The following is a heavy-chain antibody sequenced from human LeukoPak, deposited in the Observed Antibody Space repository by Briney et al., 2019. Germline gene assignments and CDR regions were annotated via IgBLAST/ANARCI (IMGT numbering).Heavy chain of an antibody. D-gene: IGHD6-6*01. V-gene: IGHV4-59*01. CDR3: ARDDRYSSSSGYFQH. J-gene: IGHJ1*01. CDR2: IYYSGST. Sequence: KSSETLSLTCTVSGGSISSYYWSWIRQPPGKGLEWIGYIYYSGSTNYNPSLKSRVTISVDTSKNQFPLKLSSVTAADTAVYYCARDDRYSSSSGYFQHWGQGTLVTVSS. CDR1: GGSISSYY.